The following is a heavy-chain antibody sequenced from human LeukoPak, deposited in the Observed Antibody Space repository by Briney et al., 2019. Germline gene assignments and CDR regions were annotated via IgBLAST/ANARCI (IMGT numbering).Heavy chain of an antibody. Sequence: SETLSLTCTVSGGSISSGDYYWSWIRQPPGKGLEWIGYIYYSGSTYYNPSLKNRVIISVDTSKNQFSLKLSSVTAADTAVYYCARDGYSYGYTLDYWGQGTLVTVSS. CDR1: GGSISSGDYY. J-gene: IGHJ4*02. CDR3: ARDGYSYGYTLDY. D-gene: IGHD5-18*01. CDR2: IYYSGST. V-gene: IGHV4-30-4*01.